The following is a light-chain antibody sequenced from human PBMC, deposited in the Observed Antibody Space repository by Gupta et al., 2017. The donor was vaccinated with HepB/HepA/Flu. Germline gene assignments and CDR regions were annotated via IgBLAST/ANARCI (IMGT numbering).Light chain of an antibody. CDR3: FSDTDCDPFL. CDR2: DVT. J-gene: IGLJ3*02. CDR1: RSDIGTYNL. V-gene: IGLV2-23*02. Sequence: SALAQPASVSGSPGRSITMSCLGSRSDIGTYNLVSWSQQHPGTAPKLIIYDVTKRPSVISERFSGSKSGNTASLTSSGLQSDDEAYYYCFSDTDCDPFLFGGGTKVTVL.